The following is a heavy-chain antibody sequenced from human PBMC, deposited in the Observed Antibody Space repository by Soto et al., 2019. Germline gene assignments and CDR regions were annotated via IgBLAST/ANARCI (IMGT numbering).Heavy chain of an antibody. CDR1: GCIFTNYN. D-gene: IGHD3-10*01. CDR2: ITPYNGNT. Sequence: QLLQSGAEVKKPGASVKVSCKASGCIFTNYNITWVRQAPGQGLEWMGWITPYNGNTDYAQRLQGRLTMTTDISTRTAYMELRSLRSDDTAVYFCARDWFSHAFDVWGQGTMVTVSS. V-gene: IGHV1-18*01. CDR3: ARDWFSHAFDV. J-gene: IGHJ3*01.